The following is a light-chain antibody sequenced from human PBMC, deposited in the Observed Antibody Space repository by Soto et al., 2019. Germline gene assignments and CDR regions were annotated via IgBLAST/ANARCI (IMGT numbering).Light chain of an antibody. CDR2: DVS. CDR3: SSFTTSSTYV. V-gene: IGLV2-18*02. CDR1: SSDVGSYNR. J-gene: IGLJ1*01. Sequence: QSALTQPPSVSGSPGQSVVISCSGTSSDVGSYNRVSWYQQPPGTAPKLMIYDVSNRPSGVPDRFSGSKSGNTASLTISGLQAEDEADYCCSSFTTSSTYVFGTGTKLTVL.